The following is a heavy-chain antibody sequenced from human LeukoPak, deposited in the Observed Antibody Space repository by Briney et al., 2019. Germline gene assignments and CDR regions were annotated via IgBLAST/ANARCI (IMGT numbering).Heavy chain of an antibody. D-gene: IGHD5-12*01. CDR3: ARERRFSDYEIN. V-gene: IGHV4-59*01. Sequence: SETLSLTCSVSGGSLSNYYWSWIRQPPGKGLGWIGYIYYSGTTNYNPSLKSRVTISVDTSKNQFSLNLSSVTAADTAVYYCARERRFSDYEINWGQGTLVTVSS. CDR2: IYYSGTT. J-gene: IGHJ4*02. CDR1: GGSLSNYY.